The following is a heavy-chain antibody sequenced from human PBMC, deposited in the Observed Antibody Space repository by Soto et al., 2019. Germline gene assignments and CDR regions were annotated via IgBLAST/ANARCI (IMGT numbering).Heavy chain of an antibody. J-gene: IGHJ5*02. CDR2: IYWNDDK. V-gene: IGHV2-5*01. CDR3: ENRGHTYIEAASWFDT. D-gene: IGHD6-13*01. CDR1: GFSLSTSGVG. Sequence: SGPTLVNPTQTLTLTCTFSGFSLSTSGVGVGWIRQPPGKALEWLALIYWNDDKRYSPSLKSRLTITKDTSKNQVVLTMTNMDPVETATYYCENRGHTYIEAASWFDTWGQGTLATVSS.